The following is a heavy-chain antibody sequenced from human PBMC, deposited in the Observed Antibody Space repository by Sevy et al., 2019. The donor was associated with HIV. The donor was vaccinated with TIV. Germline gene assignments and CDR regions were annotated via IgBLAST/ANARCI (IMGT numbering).Heavy chain of an antibody. J-gene: IGHJ4*02. V-gene: IGHV3-48*02. CDR2: INSGSGAI. Sequence: GGSLRLSCAASGFMFNSYSMNWVRQAPGTGLEWLSYINSGSGAISYADSVKGRFTISRDNAKNSLYLQMNSLRDEDTALYYCVRTVSGTFRYDDYWGQGTLVTVSS. CDR1: GFMFNSYS. D-gene: IGHD3-16*02. CDR3: VRTVSGTFRYDDY.